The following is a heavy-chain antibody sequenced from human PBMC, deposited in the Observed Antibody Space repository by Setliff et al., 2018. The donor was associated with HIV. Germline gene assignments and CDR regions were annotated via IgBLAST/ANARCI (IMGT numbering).Heavy chain of an antibody. CDR2: IIPILGIA. CDR1: GGTFSSYA. V-gene: IGHV1-69*10. Sequence: GGSLRLSCKASGGTFSSYAISWVRQAPGQGLEWMGGIIPILGIANYAQKFQGRVTITADKSTSTAYMELSSLRSEDTAVYYCATDGIGGWLRPMPDYWGQGTQVTVSS. J-gene: IGHJ4*02. CDR3: ATDGIGGWLRPMPDY. D-gene: IGHD5-12*01.